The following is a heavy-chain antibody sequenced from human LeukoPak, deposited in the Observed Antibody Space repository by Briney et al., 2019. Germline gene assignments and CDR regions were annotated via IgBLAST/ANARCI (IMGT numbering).Heavy chain of an antibody. CDR2: IYYSGST. D-gene: IGHD6-19*01. J-gene: IGHJ4*02. Sequence: PSETLSLTCTVSGGSISSSSYYWGWLRQPPGKGLEWIGSIYYSGSTYYNPSLKSRVTISVATSKNQFCLKLSSVTAADTAVYYCARDAPPFVGGYSSGWGESYYFDYWGQGTLVTVSS. V-gene: IGHV4-39*07. CDR1: GGSISSSSYY. CDR3: ARDAPPFVGGYSSGWGESYYFDY.